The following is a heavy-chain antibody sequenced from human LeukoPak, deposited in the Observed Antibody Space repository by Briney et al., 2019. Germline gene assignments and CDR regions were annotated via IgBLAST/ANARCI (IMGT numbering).Heavy chain of an antibody. J-gene: IGHJ4*02. CDR1: GFTFSSYA. CDR3: TTYYDSGPSKD. CDR2: ISGSGGST. V-gene: IGHV3-23*01. Sequence: PGGSLRLSCAASGFTFSSYAMSWVRQAPGKGLEWVSAISGSGGSTYYADSVKGRFTISRDNSKNTLYLQMNSLRAEDTAMYYCTTYYDSGPSKDWGQGTLVTVSS. D-gene: IGHD3-22*01.